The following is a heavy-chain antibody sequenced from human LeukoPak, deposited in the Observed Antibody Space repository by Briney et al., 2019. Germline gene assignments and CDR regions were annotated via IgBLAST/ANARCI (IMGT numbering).Heavy chain of an antibody. J-gene: IGHJ5*02. CDR3: ARDSLPYYDSSGYMENWFDP. Sequence: SVEVSCKASGGTFSSYAISWVRQAPGQGLEWMGRITPILGIANYAQKFQGRVTITADKSTSTAYMELSSLRSEDTAVYYCARDSLPYYDSSGYMENWFDPWGQGTLVTVSS. CDR2: ITPILGIA. CDR1: GGTFSSYA. D-gene: IGHD3-22*01. V-gene: IGHV1-69*04.